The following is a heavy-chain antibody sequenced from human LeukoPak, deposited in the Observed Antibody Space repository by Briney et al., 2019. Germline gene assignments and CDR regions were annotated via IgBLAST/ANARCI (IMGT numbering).Heavy chain of an antibody. CDR3: ARVGGNSLVGY. J-gene: IGHJ4*02. CDR1: GYTFINYY. V-gene: IGHV1-46*01. Sequence: GASVMVSCKASGYTFINYYIHWVRQAPGQGLEWMGVINPSGGTTGYAQRFQGRVTMTRDTSTNTVYMELSSLRSEDTAVYYCARVGGNSLVGYWGRGTLVTVSS. CDR2: INPSGGTT. D-gene: IGHD4-23*01.